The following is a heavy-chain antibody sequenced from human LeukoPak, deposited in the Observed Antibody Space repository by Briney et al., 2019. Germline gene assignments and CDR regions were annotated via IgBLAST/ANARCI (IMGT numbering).Heavy chain of an antibody. J-gene: IGHJ4*02. D-gene: IGHD6-13*01. V-gene: IGHV4-4*07. CDR2: IYTSGST. Sequence: SETLSLTCTVSGGSISSYYWSWIRQPAGKGLEWIGRIYTSGSTNYNPSLKSRVTMSVDTSKNQFSLKLSSVTAADTAVYYCARDAGHYSSSWYGLDYWGQGTPVTVSS. CDR3: ARDAGHYSSSWYGLDY. CDR1: GGSISSYY.